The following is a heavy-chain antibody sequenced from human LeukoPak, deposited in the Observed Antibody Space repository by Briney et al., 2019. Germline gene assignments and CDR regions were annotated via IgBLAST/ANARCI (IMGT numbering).Heavy chain of an antibody. D-gene: IGHD5-18*01. CDR3: ATIKRGNIYGYFDF. CDR2: MRDTVNT. J-gene: IGHJ4*02. CDR1: DVYISSHY. Sequence: SSETLSLTCSVSDVYISSHYWSWLRQPPGKGLERIAYMRDTVNTKDNPSFKSRLTLSADTSKNQFSLRLSSVTAADSAVYYCATIKRGNIYGYFDFWGQGSLVTVSS. V-gene: IGHV4-59*11.